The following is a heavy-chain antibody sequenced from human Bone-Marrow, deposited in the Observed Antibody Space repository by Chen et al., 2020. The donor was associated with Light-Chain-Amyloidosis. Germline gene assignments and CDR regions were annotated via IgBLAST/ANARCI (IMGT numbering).Heavy chain of an antibody. CDR3: ARSVWGYYDDAFDV. D-gene: IGHD3-22*01. J-gene: IGHJ3*01. CDR2: ISSRGNTI. V-gene: IGHV3-11*01. CDR1: GFTFSDYY. Sequence: QVQLVESGGGLVKPGGSLRLSCAASGFTFSDYYMSWIRQPPGKGLEWVSYISSRGNTIYYPTSMKGRFTISRDNAKNSLYLQMSSLRAEDTGVYYCARSVWGYYDDAFDVWGQGTVVTVSS.